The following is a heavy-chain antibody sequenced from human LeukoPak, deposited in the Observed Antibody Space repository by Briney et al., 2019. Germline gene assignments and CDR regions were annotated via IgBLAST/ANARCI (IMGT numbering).Heavy chain of an antibody. J-gene: IGHJ4*02. CDR2: ISSSSTSI. CDR1: GFTFSSYS. Sequence: GGSLRLSGAASGFTFSSYSLSWVRQAPGKGLEWVSSISSSSTSIYYADSVKGRFTISRDNAKNSLYLQMSSLRAEDTAVYYCARASIEDWGQGTLVTVSS. V-gene: IGHV3-21*01. CDR3: ARASIED.